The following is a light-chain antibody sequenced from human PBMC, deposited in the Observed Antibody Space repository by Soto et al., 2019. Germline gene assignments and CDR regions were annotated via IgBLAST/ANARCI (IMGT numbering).Light chain of an antibody. J-gene: IGLJ1*01. CDR2: EVS. Sequence: QSALTQPASVSGSPGQSITVSCTGTSSDVGAYNLVSWYQQHPGKAPRLIIYEVSNRPSGVSNRFSGSKSGNTASLTISGLQAEDEADYYCSSYTSRSLYVFGTGTKLTVL. CDR1: SSDVGAYNL. CDR3: SSYTSRSLYV. V-gene: IGLV2-14*02.